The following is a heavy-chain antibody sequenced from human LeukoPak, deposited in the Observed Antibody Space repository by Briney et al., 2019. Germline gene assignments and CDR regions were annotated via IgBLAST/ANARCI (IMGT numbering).Heavy chain of an antibody. CDR3: ARKVYQSDI. CDR1: GFTFSSYW. J-gene: IGHJ3*02. V-gene: IGHV3-7*04. CDR2: IKQDGSEK. D-gene: IGHD2-8*01. Sequence: PGGSLRLSCAASGFTFSSYWMTWVRQAPGKGLEWVANIKQDGSEKFYVDAVKGRFTISRDNAKNSLYLQMNILRAEDTAVYYCARKVYQSDIWGQGTMVTVSS.